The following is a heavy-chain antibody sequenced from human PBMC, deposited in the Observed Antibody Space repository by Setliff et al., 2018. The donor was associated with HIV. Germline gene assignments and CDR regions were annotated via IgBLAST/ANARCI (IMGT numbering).Heavy chain of an antibody. V-gene: IGHV3-7*04. D-gene: IGHD3-16*01. J-gene: IGHJ4*02. CDR1: GFTFSSYW. CDR3: VRGPQFTPH. CDR2: INQDGSEK. Sequence: LSCAASGFTFSSYWIIWVRQAPGKGLEWVANINQDGSEKYYVDSVKGRFTISRDNAKNSLYLQMNSLTAEDTAVYYCVRGPQFTPHWGQGTLVTVSS.